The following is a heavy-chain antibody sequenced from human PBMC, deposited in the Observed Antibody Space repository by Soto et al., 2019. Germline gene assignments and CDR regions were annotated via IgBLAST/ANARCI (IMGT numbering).Heavy chain of an antibody. CDR2: IYSGGST. V-gene: IGHV3-66*01. Sequence: EVQLVESGGGLVQPGGYLRLSCAASGFTVSSNYMSWVRQAPGKGLEWVSVIYSGGSTYYADSVKGRFTISRDNSKNTLYVQMNSLRAEDTAVYYCARDLLGSSGDAFDIWGQGTMVTVSS. J-gene: IGHJ3*02. CDR1: GFTVSSNY. D-gene: IGHD3-10*01. CDR3: ARDLLGSSGDAFDI.